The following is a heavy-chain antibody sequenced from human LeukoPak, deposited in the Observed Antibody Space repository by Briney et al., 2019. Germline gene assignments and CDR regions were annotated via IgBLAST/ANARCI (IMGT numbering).Heavy chain of an antibody. D-gene: IGHD3-10*01. CDR1: GFTVSSNY. Sequence: GVSLRLSCAASGFTVSSNYMSWVRQAPGKGLEWVSVIYNGGTTFYADSVKGRFTISRDNSKNTLYLQMNSLRAEDTAVYYCARGAPYYHLDYWGQGTLVTVSS. V-gene: IGHV3-66*01. CDR3: ARGAPYYHLDY. J-gene: IGHJ4*02. CDR2: IYNGGTT.